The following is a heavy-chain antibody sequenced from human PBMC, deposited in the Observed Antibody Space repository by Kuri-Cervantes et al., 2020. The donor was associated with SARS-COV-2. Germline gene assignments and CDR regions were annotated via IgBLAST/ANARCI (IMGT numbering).Heavy chain of an antibody. D-gene: IGHD6-13*01. Sequence: GGSLRLSCAASGFPFNNYVINWVRQAPGKGLEWVAVISYDGSNKYYADSVKGRFTISRDNSKNTLYLQMNSLRAEDTAVYYCASRYSSSWYAVDYWGQGTLVTVSS. J-gene: IGHJ4*02. CDR1: GFPFNNYV. CDR3: ASRYSSSWYAVDY. V-gene: IGHV3-30*03. CDR2: ISYDGSNK.